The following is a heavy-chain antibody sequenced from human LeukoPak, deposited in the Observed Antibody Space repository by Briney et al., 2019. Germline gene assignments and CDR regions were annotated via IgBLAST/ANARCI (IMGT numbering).Heavy chain of an antibody. CDR1: GGSFSGYY. J-gene: IGHJ4*02. CDR2: INHSGST. CDR3: ARGSYRAPDIVVVPAATGFDY. D-gene: IGHD2-2*01. Sequence: PSETLSLTCAVYGGSFSGYYWSWIRQPPGKGLEWIGEINHSGSTNYNPSLKSRVTISVDTSKNQFSLKLSSVTAADTAVYYCARGSYRAPDIVVVPAATGFDYWGQGTLVTVSS. V-gene: IGHV4-34*01.